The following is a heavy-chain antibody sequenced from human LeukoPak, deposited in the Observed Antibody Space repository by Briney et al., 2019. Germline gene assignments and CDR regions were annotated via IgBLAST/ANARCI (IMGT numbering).Heavy chain of an antibody. CDR3: ARSRAVPAPSPYYFDY. CDR2: VIPIFGTA. Sequence: SVKVSCKASGGTFSSYAISWVRQAPGQGLEWMGGVIPIFGTANYAQKFQGRVTITADESTSTAYMELSSLRSEDTAVYYCARSRAVPAPSPYYFDYWGQGTLVTVSS. V-gene: IGHV1-69*01. D-gene: IGHD2-2*01. J-gene: IGHJ4*02. CDR1: GGTFSSYA.